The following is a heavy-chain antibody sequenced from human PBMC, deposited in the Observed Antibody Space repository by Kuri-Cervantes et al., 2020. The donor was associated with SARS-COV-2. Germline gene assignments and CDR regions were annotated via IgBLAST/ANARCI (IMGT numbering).Heavy chain of an antibody. Sequence: SCKASGGTFSSYAISWVRQAPGKGLEWVSVIYSGGSTYYADSVKGRFTISRDNSKNTLYLQMNSLRAEDTAVYYCARARGPDAFDIWGQGTMVTVSS. CDR3: ARARGPDAFDI. CDR2: IYSGGST. J-gene: IGHJ3*02. CDR1: GGTFSSYA. V-gene: IGHV3-53*01.